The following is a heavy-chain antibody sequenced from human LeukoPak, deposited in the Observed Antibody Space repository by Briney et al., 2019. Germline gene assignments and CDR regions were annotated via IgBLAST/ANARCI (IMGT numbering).Heavy chain of an antibody. CDR1: GGSISSGSYY. CDR3: ARDVPYYDSSGYPDI. V-gene: IGHV4-61*02. D-gene: IGHD3-22*01. Sequence: PSETLSLTCTASGGSISSGSYYWSWIRQPAGKGLEWIGRIYTSGSTNYNPSLKSRVTISVDTSKNQFSLKLSSVTAADTAVYYCARDVPYYDSSGYPDIWGQGTMVTVSS. J-gene: IGHJ3*02. CDR2: IYTSGST.